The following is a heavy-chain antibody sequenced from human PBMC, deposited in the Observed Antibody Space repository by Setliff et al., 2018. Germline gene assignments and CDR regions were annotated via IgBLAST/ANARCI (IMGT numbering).Heavy chain of an antibody. D-gene: IGHD5-18*01. V-gene: IGHV1-18*01. Sequence: ASVKVSCKASGYTFTNYGINWVRQAPGQGLEWMGWNSVYAREFQGRVTMTTDASTNTAYMELRSLGSDDTAVYYCATFRGYTYGYDYWGQGTLVTVSS. J-gene: IGHJ4*02. CDR3: ATFRGYTYGYDY. CDR2: NSV. CDR1: GYTFTNYG.